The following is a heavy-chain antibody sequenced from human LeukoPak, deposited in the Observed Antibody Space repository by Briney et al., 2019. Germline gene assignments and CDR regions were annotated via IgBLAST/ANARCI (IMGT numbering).Heavy chain of an antibody. CDR1: GFTFSSYE. Sequence: GGSLRLSCAASGFTFSSYEMNWVRQAPGKGLEWVSYNSSSGSTIYYADSVKGRFTISRDNAKNSLYLQMNSLRAEDTAVYYCARERITMIYYFDYWGQGTLVTVSS. J-gene: IGHJ4*02. D-gene: IGHD3-22*01. V-gene: IGHV3-48*03. CDR3: ARERITMIYYFDY. CDR2: NSSSGSTI.